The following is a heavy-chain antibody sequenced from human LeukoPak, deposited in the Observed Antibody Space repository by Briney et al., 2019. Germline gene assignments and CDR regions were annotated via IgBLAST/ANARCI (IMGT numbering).Heavy chain of an antibody. CDR3: ARLIRYCGGGRCSSAGWFDP. V-gene: IGHV5-51*01. CDR2: IYPGDSDI. J-gene: IGHJ5*02. D-gene: IGHD2-15*01. Sequence: GESLKISCEASGYNFSDFWIAWVRQVPGKGLEWMGSIYPGDSDIRYSPSFQGHVNISADKSVSTAYLQWSSLKASDTAIYYCARLIRYCGGGRCSSAGWFDPWGQGSLVTVSS. CDR1: GYNFSDFW.